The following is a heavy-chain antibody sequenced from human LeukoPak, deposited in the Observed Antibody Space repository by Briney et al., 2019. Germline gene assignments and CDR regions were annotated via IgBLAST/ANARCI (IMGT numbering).Heavy chain of an antibody. D-gene: IGHD6-13*01. V-gene: IGHV4-34*01. CDR2: INHSGST. CDR1: GGSFSTYY. J-gene: IGHJ4*02. Sequence: KPSETLSLTCAVYGGSFSTYYWSWIRQPPGKGLEWIGEINHSGSTNYNPSLKSRVTISVDTSKNQFSLKLSSVTAADTAVYYCARGTLQRQLVIPIDYWGQGTLVTVSS. CDR3: ARGTLQRQLVIPIDY.